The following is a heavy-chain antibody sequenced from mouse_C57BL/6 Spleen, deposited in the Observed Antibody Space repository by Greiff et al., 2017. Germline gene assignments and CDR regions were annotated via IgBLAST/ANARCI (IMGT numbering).Heavy chain of an antibody. CDR3: ARVEYGAMDY. CDR2: IYPGDGDT. V-gene: IGHV1-80*01. D-gene: IGHD5-2*01. J-gene: IGHJ4*01. Sequence: VKVVESGAELVKPGASVKISCKASGYAFSSYWMNWVKQRPGKGLEWIGQIYPGDGDTNYNGKFKGKATLTADKSSSTAYMQLSSLTSEDSAVYFCARVEYGAMDYWGQGTSVTVSS. CDR1: GYAFSSYW.